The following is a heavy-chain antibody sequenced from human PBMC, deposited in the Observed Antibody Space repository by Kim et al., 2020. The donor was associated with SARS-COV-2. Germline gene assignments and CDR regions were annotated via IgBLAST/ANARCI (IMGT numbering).Heavy chain of an antibody. V-gene: IGHV1-2*02. J-gene: IGHJ6*02. D-gene: IGHD3-16*01. CDR3: ARDGRVPYYYGMDV. Sequence: AQKFQGRVTMTRDTSISTAYMELSRLRSDDTAVYYCARDGRVPYYYGMDVWGQGTTVTVSS.